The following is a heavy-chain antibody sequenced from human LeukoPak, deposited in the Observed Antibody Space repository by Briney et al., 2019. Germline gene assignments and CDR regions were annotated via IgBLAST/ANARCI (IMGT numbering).Heavy chain of an antibody. CDR2: IGYDGTTK. CDR3: AKDSATTSHWFDP. CDR1: GFTFSSYG. Sequence: GGSLRLSCAASGFTFSSYGMHWVRQAPGKGLEWVAFIGYDGTTKYYADSVKGRFTISRDSSKNTLYLQMNSLRAEDTAVYYCAKDSATTSHWFDPWGQGTLVTVSS. V-gene: IGHV3-30*02. J-gene: IGHJ5*02. D-gene: IGHD1-7*01.